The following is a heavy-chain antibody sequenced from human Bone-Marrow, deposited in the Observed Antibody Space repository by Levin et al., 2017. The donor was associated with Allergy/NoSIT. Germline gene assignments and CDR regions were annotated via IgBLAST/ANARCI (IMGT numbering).Heavy chain of an antibody. CDR3: ARGAEDFWSGYYYFDY. J-gene: IGHJ4*02. CDR1: GFTFSSYG. CDR2: IWYDGSNK. Sequence: GGSLRLSCAASGFTFSSYGMHWVRQAPGKGLEWVAVIWYDGSNKYYADSVKGRFTISRDNSKNTLYLQMNSLRAEDTAVYYCARGAEDFWSGYYYFDYWGQGTLVTVSS. D-gene: IGHD3-3*01. V-gene: IGHV3-33*01.